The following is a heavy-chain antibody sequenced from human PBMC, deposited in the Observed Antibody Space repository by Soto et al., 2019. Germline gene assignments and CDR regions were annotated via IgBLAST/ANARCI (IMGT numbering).Heavy chain of an antibody. V-gene: IGHV1-3*01. CDR1: GYTFTSYA. CDR3: ARYYGDYNYYGMDV. J-gene: IGHJ6*02. Sequence: QVQLVQSGAEVKKPGASVKVSCKASGYTFTSYAMHWVRQAPGQRLEWVGWINAGNGNTKYSQKFQGRVTITRDTSASTAYMELSSLRSEDTAVYYCARYYGDYNYYGMDVWGQGTTVTVSS. D-gene: IGHD4-17*01. CDR2: INAGNGNT.